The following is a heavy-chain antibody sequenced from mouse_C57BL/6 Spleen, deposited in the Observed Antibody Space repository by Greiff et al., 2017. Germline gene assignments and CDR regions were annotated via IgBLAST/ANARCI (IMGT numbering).Heavy chain of an antibody. Sequence: VQLQQSGAELVRPGASVTLSCKASGYTFTDYEMHWVKQTPVHGLEWIGAIDPETGGTAYNQKFKGKAILTADKSSSTAYMELRSLTSEDSAVYYCTRRENYYGSSPWFAYWGQGTLVTVSA. CDR2: IDPETGGT. V-gene: IGHV1-15*01. J-gene: IGHJ3*01. CDR3: TRRENYYGSSPWFAY. CDR1: GYTFTDYE. D-gene: IGHD1-1*01.